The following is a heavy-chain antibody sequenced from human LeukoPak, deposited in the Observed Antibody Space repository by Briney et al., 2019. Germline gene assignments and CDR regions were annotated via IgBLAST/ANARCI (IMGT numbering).Heavy chain of an antibody. J-gene: IGHJ4*02. Sequence: GGSLRLSCAASGFTFSSYAMSWVRQAPGMGLEWVSAISGSGGSTYYADSVKGRFTISRDNSKNTLYLQMNSLRAEDTAVYYCAKDGQLLPLYFDYWGQGTLVTVSS. V-gene: IGHV3-23*01. CDR2: ISGSGGST. D-gene: IGHD2-15*01. CDR3: AKDGQLLPLYFDY. CDR1: GFTFSSYA.